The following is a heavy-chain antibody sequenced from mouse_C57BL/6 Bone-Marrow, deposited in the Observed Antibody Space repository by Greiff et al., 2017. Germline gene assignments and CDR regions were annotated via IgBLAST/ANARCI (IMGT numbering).Heavy chain of an antibody. J-gene: IGHJ3*01. V-gene: IGHV2-2*01. CDR3: ATRLFAY. Sequence: QVQLKESGPGLVQPSQSLSITCTVSGFSLTSYGVHWVRQSPGKGLEWLGVIWSGGGTDYNAAFISRLSISKDNSKSQVFFKMNSLQADDTAIYYCATRLFAYWGQGTLVTVSA. CDR1: GFSLTSYG. CDR2: IWSGGGT.